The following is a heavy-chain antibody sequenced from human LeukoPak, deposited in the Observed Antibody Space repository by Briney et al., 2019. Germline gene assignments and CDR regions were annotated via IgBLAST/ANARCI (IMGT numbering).Heavy chain of an antibody. CDR2: IYYSGST. D-gene: IGHD2-15*01. CDR1: GGSISSYY. CDR3: ARDSDHCSGGSCYSGWFDP. J-gene: IGHJ5*02. V-gene: IGHV4-59*01. Sequence: SETLSLTCTASGGSISSYYWSWIRQPPGKGLEWIGYIYYSGSTNYNPSLKSRVTISVDTSKNQFSLKLSSVTAADTAVYYCARDSDHCSGGSCYSGWFDPWGQGTLVTVSS.